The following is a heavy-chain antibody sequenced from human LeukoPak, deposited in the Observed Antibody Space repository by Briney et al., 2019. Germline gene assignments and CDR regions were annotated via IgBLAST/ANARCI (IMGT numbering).Heavy chain of an antibody. D-gene: IGHD3/OR15-3a*01. V-gene: IGHV3-7*03. Sequence: GGSLRLSCAASGLTFGDTWMNWVRQVPGQGLEWVANVKQDGSEKFYVASVKGRFTISRDNGKSSLYLQMNSLRAEDTALYYCATSYDMGWLIGYWGQGTLVTVSS. CDR2: VKQDGSEK. CDR3: ATSYDMGWLIGY. CDR1: GLTFGDTW. J-gene: IGHJ4*02.